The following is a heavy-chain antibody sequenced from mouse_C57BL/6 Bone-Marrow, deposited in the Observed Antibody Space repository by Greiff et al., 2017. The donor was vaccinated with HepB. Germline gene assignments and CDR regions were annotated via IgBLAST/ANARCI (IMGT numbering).Heavy chain of an antibody. CDR2: IDPSDSYT. CDR1: GYTFTSYW. V-gene: IGHV1-50*01. CDR3: ARPVYYGNSWFAY. Sequence: QVQLQQSGAELVKPGASVKLSCKASGYTFTSYWMQWVKQRPGPGLEWIGEIDPSDSYTNYNQKFKGKATLTVDPSSSTAYMQLSSLTSEDSAVYYCARPVYYGNSWFAYWGQGTLVTVSA. J-gene: IGHJ3*01. D-gene: IGHD2-1*01.